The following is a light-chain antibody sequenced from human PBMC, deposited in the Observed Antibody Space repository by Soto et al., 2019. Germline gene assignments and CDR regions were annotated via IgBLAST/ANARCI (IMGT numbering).Light chain of an antibody. CDR2: DVS. V-gene: IGLV2-14*01. J-gene: IGLJ1*01. CDR1: SSDVGGYNY. Sequence: QSALTQPASVSGSPGQSITISCTGTSSDVGGYNYVSWYQQHPGKAPKLMIYDVSNRPSGVSNRFSGSKSGNTASLTISGLQAEDEADYSCSSYTRSSTLLDVFGTGTKLTVL. CDR3: SSYTRSSTLLDV.